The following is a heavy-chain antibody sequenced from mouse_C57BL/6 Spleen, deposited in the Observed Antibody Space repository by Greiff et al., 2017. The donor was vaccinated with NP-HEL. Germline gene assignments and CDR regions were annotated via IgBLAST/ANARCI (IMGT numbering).Heavy chain of an antibody. CDR2: IYPRSGNT. CDR1: GYTFTSYG. D-gene: IGHD2-5*01. Sequence: LVESGAELARPGASVKLSCKASGYTFTSYGISWVKQRTGQGLEWIGEIYPRSGNTYYNEKFKGKATLTADKSSSTAYMELRSLTSEDSAVYFCARDYYSNPRSDYWGQGTTLTVSS. V-gene: IGHV1-81*01. J-gene: IGHJ2*01. CDR3: ARDYYSNPRSDY.